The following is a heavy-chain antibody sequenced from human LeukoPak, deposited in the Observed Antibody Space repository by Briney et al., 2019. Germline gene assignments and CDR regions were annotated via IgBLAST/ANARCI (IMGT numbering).Heavy chain of an antibody. D-gene: IGHD4-17*01. CDR3: AEDYGDNGFDY. V-gene: IGHV4-38-2*02. CDR1: GYSISSGYY. J-gene: IGHJ4*02. CDR2: IYHSGST. Sequence: SETLSLTCTVSGYSISSGYYWGWIRQPPGKGLEWIGSIYHSGSTYYNPSLKSRVTISVDTSKNQFSLRLSSVTAADTAVYYCAEDYGDNGFDYWGQGTLVTVSS.